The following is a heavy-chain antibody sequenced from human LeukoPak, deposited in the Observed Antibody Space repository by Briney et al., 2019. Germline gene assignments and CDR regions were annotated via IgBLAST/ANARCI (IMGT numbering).Heavy chain of an antibody. CDR2: INPSGGST. J-gene: IGHJ4*02. Sequence: VASVKVSCKASGYTFTSYYMHWVRQAPGQGLEWMGIINPSGGSTSYAQKFQGRVTMTRDMSTSTVYMELSSLRSEDTAVYYCARVTYYYDSSAEGSFDYWGQGTLVTVSS. CDR1: GYTFTSYY. CDR3: ARVTYYYDSSAEGSFDY. D-gene: IGHD3-22*01. V-gene: IGHV1-46*01.